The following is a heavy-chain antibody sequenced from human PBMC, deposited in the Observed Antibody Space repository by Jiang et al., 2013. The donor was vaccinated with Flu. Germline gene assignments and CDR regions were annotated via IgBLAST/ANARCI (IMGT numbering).Heavy chain of an antibody. Sequence: ASGFTVSSNYMSWVRQAPGKGLEWVSVIYSGGSTYYADSVKGRFTISRDNSKNTLYLQMNSLRAEDTAVYYCARGNYYYDSSGPMHWGQGTLVTVSS. J-gene: IGHJ4*02. CDR3: ARGNYYYDSSGPMH. CDR1: GFTVSSNY. D-gene: IGHD3-22*01. CDR2: IYSGGST. V-gene: IGHV3-53*01.